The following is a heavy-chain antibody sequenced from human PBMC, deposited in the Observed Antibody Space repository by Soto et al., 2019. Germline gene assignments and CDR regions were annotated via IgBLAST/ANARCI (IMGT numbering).Heavy chain of an antibody. D-gene: IGHD4-17*01. CDR1: GFTVSSNY. CDR3: ARITAHDYGDYGGTYYYYMDV. CDR2: IYSGGST. V-gene: IGHV3-53*04. Sequence: EVQLVESGGGLVQPGGSLRLSCAASGFTVSSNYMSWVRQAPGKGLEWVSVIYSGGSTYYADSVKGRFTISRHNSKNTLYLQMNRLRAEDTAVYYCARITAHDYGDYGGTYYYYMDVWGKGTTVTVSS. J-gene: IGHJ6*03.